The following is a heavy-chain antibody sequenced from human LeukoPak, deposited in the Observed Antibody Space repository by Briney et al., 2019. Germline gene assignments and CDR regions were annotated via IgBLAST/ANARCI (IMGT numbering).Heavy chain of an antibody. J-gene: IGHJ4*02. Sequence: GGSLRLSCAASGFTLSDYYMSWIRQAPGKGLVWVSRINTDGSRTDSVEGRFTISRDNAKNTLYLQMNSLRAEDTAVYYCARVSRGNYYFDYWGPGTLVTVSS. CDR1: GFTLSDYY. CDR3: ARVSRGNYYFDY. CDR2: INTDGSRT. V-gene: IGHV3-74*01.